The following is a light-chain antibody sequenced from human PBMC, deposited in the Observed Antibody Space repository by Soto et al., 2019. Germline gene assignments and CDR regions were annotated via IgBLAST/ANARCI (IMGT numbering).Light chain of an antibody. CDR1: SSNIGSGFD. V-gene: IGLV1-40*01. CDR3: HSYYISLSGMV. CDR2: RNN. J-gene: IGLJ2*01. Sequence: QPVLTQPPSVSRAPGQAVTISCAGRSSNIGSGFDVHWYQQLPGTAPKLLIYRNNNRPSGVPDRVFGSKSGTSASLAIIGLQPEEEADYYCHSYYISLSGMVFGGGTKLTVL.